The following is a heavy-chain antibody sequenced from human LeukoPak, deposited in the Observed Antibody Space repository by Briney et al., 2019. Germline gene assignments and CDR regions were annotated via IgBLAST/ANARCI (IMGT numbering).Heavy chain of an antibody. Sequence: ASVKVSCKASGYTFTGYYIHWVRQAPGQGLEWMGRINPNTGGTDYAQKFQGRVTMTRDTSITTAYMELSRLTSDDTAIYYCAKVPPFITAAGNWLGPWGQGALVTVSS. CDR2: INPNTGGT. V-gene: IGHV1-2*06. J-gene: IGHJ5*02. CDR1: GYTFTGYY. D-gene: IGHD6-13*01. CDR3: AKVPPFITAAGNWLGP.